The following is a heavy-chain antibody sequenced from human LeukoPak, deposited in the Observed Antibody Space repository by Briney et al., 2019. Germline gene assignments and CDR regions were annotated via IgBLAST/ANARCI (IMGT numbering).Heavy chain of an antibody. J-gene: IGHJ4*02. CDR3: ARGRGTVDY. CDR1: GFTFSSYA. Sequence: GGSLRLSCAASGFTFSSYAMHWVRQAPGKGLEWVAVISYDGSNKYYADSVRGRFTISRDNSKNTLYLQMNSLRAEDTAVYYCARGRGTVDYWGQGTLVIVSS. V-gene: IGHV3-30*04. D-gene: IGHD1-7*01. CDR2: ISYDGSNK.